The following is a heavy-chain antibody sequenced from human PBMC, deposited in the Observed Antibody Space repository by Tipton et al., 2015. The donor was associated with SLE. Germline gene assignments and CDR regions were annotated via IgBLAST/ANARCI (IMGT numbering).Heavy chain of an antibody. CDR1: GGFIRSYN. Sequence: TLSLTCSVSGGFIRSYNWRWIRQPPGKGLEWIGSVFHSGSTYYNPSLESRVTMSVDTSTNQFSLKLSSVTAADTAVFYCARVHGGWYFDLWGRGTLVTVSS. D-gene: IGHD3-10*01. V-gene: IGHV4-59*04. CDR2: VFHSGST. CDR3: ARVHGGWYFDL. J-gene: IGHJ2*01.